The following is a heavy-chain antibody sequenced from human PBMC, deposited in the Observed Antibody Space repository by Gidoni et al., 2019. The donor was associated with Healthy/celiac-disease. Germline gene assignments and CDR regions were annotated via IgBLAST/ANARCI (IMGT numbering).Heavy chain of an antibody. CDR1: GFTFSSYS. CDR3: ASQQAHSIAVAGSGAHWYFDL. V-gene: IGHV3-21*01. Sequence: EVQLVESGGGLVKPGGSLSLSCAASGFTFSSYSMNWVRQAPGKGLEWVSSISNSSSYIYYADSVKGRFTISRDNAKNSLYLQMNSLRAEDTAVYYCASQQAHSIAVAGSGAHWYFDLWGRGTLVTVSS. D-gene: IGHD6-19*01. CDR2: ISNSSSYI. J-gene: IGHJ2*01.